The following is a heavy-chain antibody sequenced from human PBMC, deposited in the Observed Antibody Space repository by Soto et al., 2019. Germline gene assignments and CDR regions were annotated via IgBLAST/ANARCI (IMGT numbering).Heavy chain of an antibody. CDR2: INHSGST. V-gene: IGHV4-34*01. CDR3: ARVSTTGPTDY. J-gene: IGHJ4*02. D-gene: IGHD1-1*01. CDR1: GGSFSGYY. Sequence: QVQLQQWGAGLLKPSETLSLTCAVYGGSFSGYYWSWIRQPPGKGLEWIGEINHSGSTNYNPSLKSRVTISVATSKNQFSLKLSSVTAADTAVYYCARVSTTGPTDYWGQGTLVTVSS.